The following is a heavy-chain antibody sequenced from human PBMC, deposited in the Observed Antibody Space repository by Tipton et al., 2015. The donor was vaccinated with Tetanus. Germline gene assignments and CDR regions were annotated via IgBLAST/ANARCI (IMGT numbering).Heavy chain of an antibody. V-gene: IGHV1-18*01. Sequence: QSGAEEKKPGASVKVSCKASGYTFTNYGINWVRQAPGQGLEWMGWNSGYNGNTNYAQKLQGRVTMTTDTSTNTAYMELRSLRSDDTAVYYCAGLVRQWLVPEDYWGQGTLVTVSS. D-gene: IGHD6-19*01. CDR1: GYTFTNYG. CDR3: AGLVRQWLVPEDY. CDR2: NSGYNGNT. J-gene: IGHJ4*02.